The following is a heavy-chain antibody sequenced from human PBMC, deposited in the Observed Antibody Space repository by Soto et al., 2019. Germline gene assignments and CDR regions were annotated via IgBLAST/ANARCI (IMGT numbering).Heavy chain of an antibody. CDR2: SSGNACAT. D-gene: IGHD6-19*01. V-gene: IGHV3-23*01. CDR3: ATRKMAAPDM. J-gene: IGHJ3*02. CDR1: GLTFSTFS. Sequence: GGPLRLSCTASGLTFSTFSMSWVRQTPGKGLEYVSTSSGNACATFDADSVKGRFTISRDNSNKTLYCHMNGLRAEDTAVYYFATRKMAAPDMLGQGTMVTVS.